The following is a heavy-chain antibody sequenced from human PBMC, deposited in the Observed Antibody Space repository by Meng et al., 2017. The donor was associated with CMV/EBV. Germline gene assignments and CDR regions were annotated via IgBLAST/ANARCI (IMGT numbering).Heavy chain of an antibody. Sequence: GESLKISCAASGFTFSDYYMSWIRQAPGKGLEWVSYISSSGSTIYYADSVEGRFTISRDNAKNSLYLQMNSLRAEDTAVYYCASGDCSSTSCYGEIDYWGQGTLVTVSS. CDR2: ISSSGSTI. CDR3: ASGDCSSTSCYGEIDY. CDR1: GFTFSDYY. V-gene: IGHV3-11*01. J-gene: IGHJ4*02. D-gene: IGHD2-2*01.